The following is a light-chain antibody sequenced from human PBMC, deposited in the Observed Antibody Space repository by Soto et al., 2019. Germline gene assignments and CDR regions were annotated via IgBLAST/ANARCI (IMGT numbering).Light chain of an antibody. CDR2: DSH. CDR1: SSNIGNNP. V-gene: IGLV1-51*01. CDR3: GTWDSSLSSVV. J-gene: IGLJ2*01. Sequence: QAVVTQPPSVSAAPGQKVTISCSGSSSNIGNNPVSWYQQLPGTAPKLLIYDSHERPSGIPDRFSGSKSGTSATLGITGLQTGDEADYYCGTWDSSLSSVVFGGGTKLTVL.